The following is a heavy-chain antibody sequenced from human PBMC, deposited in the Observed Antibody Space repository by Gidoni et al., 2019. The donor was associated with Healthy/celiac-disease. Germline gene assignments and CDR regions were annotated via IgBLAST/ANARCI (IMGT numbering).Heavy chain of an antibody. D-gene: IGHD3-3*01. CDR3: ARDEDYDFWSGRFDY. CDR1: GFTFGSYA. J-gene: IGHJ4*02. CDR2: ISYDGRNK. Sequence: QVQLVASGGGVVQPGRSLRLSCAASGFTFGSYAMHWVRPATGKGLEWVAVISYDGRNKYYADSVKGRFTISRDNSKNTLYLKMNSLSAEDTAVYYCARDEDYDFWSGRFDYWGQGTLVTVSS. V-gene: IGHV3-30*04.